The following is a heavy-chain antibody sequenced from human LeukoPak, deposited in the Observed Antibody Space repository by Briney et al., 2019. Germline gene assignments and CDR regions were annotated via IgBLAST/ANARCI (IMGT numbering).Heavy chain of an antibody. CDR1: GFTVINNY. CDR2: FYSGGAT. D-gene: IGHD1-14*01. V-gene: IGHV3-66*02. Sequence: GGSLRLSCAASGFTVINNYMYWVRQAPGKGLEWVSMFYSGGATYYIDSVKGRFTISRDNFKNTLNLQMNNLRPVDTAVYYCARGNPSSRHWGQGTLVTVSS. CDR3: ARGNPSSRH. J-gene: IGHJ4*02.